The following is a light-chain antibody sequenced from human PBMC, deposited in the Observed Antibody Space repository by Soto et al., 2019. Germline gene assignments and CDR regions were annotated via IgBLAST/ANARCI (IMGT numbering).Light chain of an antibody. Sequence: QSALTQPRSVSGSPGQSVTISCTGTSVVVGGHKYVSWYQQYPAKAPKLIIYDVTERPSRVPDRFSGSKSGNTASLTISGLQAEDEADYYCCSYAGSYTWVFGGGTKLTVL. V-gene: IGLV2-11*01. CDR1: SVVVGGHKY. CDR3: CSYAGSYTWV. J-gene: IGLJ3*02. CDR2: DVT.